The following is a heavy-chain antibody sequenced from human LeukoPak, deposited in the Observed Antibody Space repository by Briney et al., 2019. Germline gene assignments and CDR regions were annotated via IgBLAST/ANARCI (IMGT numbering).Heavy chain of an antibody. Sequence: PSQTLSLTCTVSGGSISSGGYYWSWIRQHPGKGLEWIGYIYYSGSTYYNPSLKSRVTISVDPSKNQFSLKLSSVTAADTAVYYCARETAYGGNSGPYYYYYYMDVWGKGTTVTVSS. CDR2: IYYSGST. CDR3: ARETAYGGNSGPYYYYYYMDV. J-gene: IGHJ6*03. CDR1: GGSISSGGYY. D-gene: IGHD4-23*01. V-gene: IGHV4-31*03.